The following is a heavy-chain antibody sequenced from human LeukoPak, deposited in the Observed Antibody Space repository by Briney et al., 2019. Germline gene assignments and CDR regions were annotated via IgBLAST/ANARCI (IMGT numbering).Heavy chain of an antibody. D-gene: IGHD3-16*01. J-gene: IGHJ3*02. Sequence: SETLSLTCAVYGGSFSGYYWSWIRQPPGKGLEWIGEINHSGSTNYNPSLKSRVTISVDTSKNQFSLKLSSVTAADTAVYYCARHDYVWGSSSDAFDIWGQGTMVTVSS. CDR2: INHSGST. CDR1: GGSFSGYY. V-gene: IGHV4-34*01. CDR3: ARHDYVWGSSSDAFDI.